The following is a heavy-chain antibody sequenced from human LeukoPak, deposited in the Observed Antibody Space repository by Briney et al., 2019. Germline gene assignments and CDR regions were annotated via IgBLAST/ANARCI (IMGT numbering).Heavy chain of an antibody. Sequence: ASAKVSCKASGYTFTSYGISWVRQAPGQGLEWMGWISAYNGNTNYAQKLQGRVTMTTDTSTSTAYMELRSLRSDDTAVYYCARDPIPAGRRYQLLTEYFQHWGQGTLVTVSS. J-gene: IGHJ1*01. CDR1: GYTFTSYG. CDR3: ARDPIPAGRRYQLLTEYFQH. D-gene: IGHD2-2*01. V-gene: IGHV1-18*01. CDR2: ISAYNGNT.